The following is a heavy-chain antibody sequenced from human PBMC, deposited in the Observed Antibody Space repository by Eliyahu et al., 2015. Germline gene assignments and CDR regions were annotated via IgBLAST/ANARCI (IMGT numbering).Heavy chain of an antibody. CDR3: ARGTLSDRDAFDI. V-gene: IGHV3-66*01. CDR2: VYSDGST. D-gene: IGHD3-22*01. J-gene: IGHJ3*02. Sequence: EVQVVESGGDXVQPGGSLRXSXAAXGFPVSSSDMAWVRQAPGKGLEWVSIVYSDGSTYYADSVKGRFTISRGNSQNALYLQMNSLRVEETAVYYCARGTLSDRDAFDIWGRGTMVTVSS. CDR1: GFPVSSSD.